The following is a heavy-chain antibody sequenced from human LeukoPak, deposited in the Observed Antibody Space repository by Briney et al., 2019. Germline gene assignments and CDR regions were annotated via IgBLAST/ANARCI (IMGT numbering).Heavy chain of an antibody. CDR1: GDSFSSVTDY. CDR2: IFFTGGT. Sequence: SETLSLTCTVSGDSFSSVTDYWAWIRQPPGKGLEWIGYIFFTGGTNYNPSLKSRVTISIDTSKNQFSLKLSSVTAADTAMYYCARHGGVAAFDYWGQGALVSVSS. CDR3: ARHGGVAAFDY. V-gene: IGHV4-61*01. D-gene: IGHD6-19*01. J-gene: IGHJ4*02.